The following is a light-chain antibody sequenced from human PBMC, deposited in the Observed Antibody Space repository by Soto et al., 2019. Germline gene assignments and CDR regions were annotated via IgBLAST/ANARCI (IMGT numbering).Light chain of an antibody. CDR3: QQRSSWPPPT. J-gene: IGKJ4*01. CDR2: DAS. Sequence: IVLTQSPTTLSLSPGERATPSCRASQNVANSLAWYQEKPGQAPRLLIYDASNRATGIPPRFSGSGSRTDFTLTISSLEPEDFAVYYCQQRSSWPPPTFGGGTKVDIK. CDR1: QNVANS. V-gene: IGKV3-11*01.